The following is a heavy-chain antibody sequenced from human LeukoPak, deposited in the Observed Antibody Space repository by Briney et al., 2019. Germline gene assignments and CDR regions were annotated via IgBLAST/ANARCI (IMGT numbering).Heavy chain of an antibody. D-gene: IGHD1-26*01. V-gene: IGHV1-2*02. Sequence: ASVKVSCKASGYTFTAYYMHWVRQAPGQGLEWMGWISPNSGATNYAQKFQGRVTMSRDTSISTVYMEVGRLTSDDTAMYYCARDGNFDYWGQGTLVTVSS. CDR1: GYTFTAYY. CDR3: ARDGNFDY. J-gene: IGHJ4*02. CDR2: ISPNSGAT.